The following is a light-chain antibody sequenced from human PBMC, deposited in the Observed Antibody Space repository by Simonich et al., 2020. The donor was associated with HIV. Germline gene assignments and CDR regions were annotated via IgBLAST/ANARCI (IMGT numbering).Light chain of an antibody. Sequence: DIVMTQSPDSLAVSLGERATINCKSSQSVLYSSNNKNYLAWYQQKPGQPPKLLIYCASTRESRVPDRFSGSGSGTDFTLTISSLQAEDVAVYYCQQYYTTPWTFGQGTTVEI. CDR2: CAS. CDR1: QSVLYSSNNKNY. V-gene: IGKV4-1*01. CDR3: QQYYTTPWT. J-gene: IGKJ1*01.